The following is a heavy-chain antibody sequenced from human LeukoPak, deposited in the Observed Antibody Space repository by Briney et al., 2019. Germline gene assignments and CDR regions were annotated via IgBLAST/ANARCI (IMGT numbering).Heavy chain of an antibody. D-gene: IGHD6-13*01. CDR1: GFTFSNYA. CDR3: AKRFGSSSWYPPYYFDY. J-gene: IGHJ4*02. Sequence: GGSLRLSCAASGFTFSNYAMSWIRQAPGKGLEWVSAISGSGDYTYYADSVKGRFTISRDSFKNSLYLQMNSLRAEDTAVYYCAKRFGSSSWYPPYYFDYWGQGTLVTVSS. CDR2: ISGSGDYT. V-gene: IGHV3-23*01.